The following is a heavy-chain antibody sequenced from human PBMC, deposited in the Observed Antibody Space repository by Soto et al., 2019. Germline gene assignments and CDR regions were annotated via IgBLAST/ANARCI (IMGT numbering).Heavy chain of an antibody. V-gene: IGHV5-10-1*01. J-gene: IGHJ6*02. D-gene: IGHD5-18*01. Sequence: GESLKISCKGSGYNFTSYWIIWVRQMPGKGLEWMGNIDPTDSFTNYSPSFQGHVTISTDKSMSTAYLQWGTLRAEDTAVYYCAKGVRGYSLSYGMDVWGQGTTVTVSS. CDR1: GYNFTSYW. CDR2: IDPTDSFT. CDR3: AKGVRGYSLSYGMDV.